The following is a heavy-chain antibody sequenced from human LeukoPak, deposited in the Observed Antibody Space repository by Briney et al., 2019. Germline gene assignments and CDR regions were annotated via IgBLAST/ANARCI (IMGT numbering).Heavy chain of an antibody. CDR1: GGSISSSSYY. CDR2: FHYSGIT. D-gene: IGHD3/OR15-3a*01. J-gene: IGHJ4*02. Sequence: SETLSLTCTVSGGSISSSSYYWGWLRQPPGKGLEWIGSFHYSGITYYNPSLKSRVTISVDTSKNQFSLKLSSVTAADTAVYYCARDRVMDGLFDYWGQGTLVTVSS. V-gene: IGHV4-39*07. CDR3: ARDRVMDGLFDY.